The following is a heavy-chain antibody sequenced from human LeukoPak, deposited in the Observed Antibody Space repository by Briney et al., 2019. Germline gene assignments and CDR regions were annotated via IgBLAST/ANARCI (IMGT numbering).Heavy chain of an antibody. Sequence: GGSLRLSCAASGFTFSSYGMHWVRQAPGKGLEWVAFIWYDGSNKYYADSVKGRFTISSNNSKTTLYLQMNSLRAEDTAVYYCARDLLAGQFDYWGQGTLVTVSS. CDR2: IWYDGSNK. D-gene: IGHD3-9*01. V-gene: IGHV3-33*01. J-gene: IGHJ4*02. CDR1: GFTFSSYG. CDR3: ARDLLAGQFDY.